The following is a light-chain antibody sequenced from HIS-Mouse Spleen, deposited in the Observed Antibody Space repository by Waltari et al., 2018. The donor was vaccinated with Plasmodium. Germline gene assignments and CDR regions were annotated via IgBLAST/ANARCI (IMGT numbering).Light chain of an antibody. CDR1: ALPKQY. J-gene: IGLJ3*02. Sequence: SYELTQPPSVSVSPGQTARITCSGDALPKQYAYWYQQKPGQAPVLVISKDSERPSGIPERFSGSSSGTTVTLTNSGVHAEDEADYYCQSADSSGTPNWVFGGGTKLTVL. CDR3: QSADSSGTPNWV. CDR2: KDS. V-gene: IGLV3-25*03.